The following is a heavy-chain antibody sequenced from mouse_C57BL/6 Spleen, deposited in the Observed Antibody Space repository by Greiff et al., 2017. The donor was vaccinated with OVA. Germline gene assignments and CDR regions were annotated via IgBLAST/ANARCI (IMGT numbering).Heavy chain of an antibody. J-gene: IGHJ1*03. CDR2: IYPGDGDT. CDR1: GYAFSSYW. V-gene: IGHV1-80*01. Sequence: QVQLKQSGAELVKPGASVKISCKASGYAFSSYWMNWVKQRPGKGLEWIGQIYPGDGDTNYNGKFKGKATLTADKSSSTAYMQLSSLTSEDSAVYFCARGATVVATGYFDVWGTGTTVTVSS. CDR3: ARGATVVATGYFDV. D-gene: IGHD1-1*01.